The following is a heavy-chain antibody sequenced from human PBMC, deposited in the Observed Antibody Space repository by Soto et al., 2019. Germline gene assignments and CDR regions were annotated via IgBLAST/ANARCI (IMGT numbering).Heavy chain of an antibody. J-gene: IGHJ6*02. Sequence: SETLSLTCTLSGGSIISYYWSWIRQPPGKGLEWIGYIYYSGSTNYNPSLKSRVTISVDTSKNQFSLKLSSVTAADTAVYYCARVSYYYYGMDVWGQGTTVTVSS. CDR1: GGSIISYY. CDR3: ARVSYYYYGMDV. V-gene: IGHV4-59*01. CDR2: IYYSGST.